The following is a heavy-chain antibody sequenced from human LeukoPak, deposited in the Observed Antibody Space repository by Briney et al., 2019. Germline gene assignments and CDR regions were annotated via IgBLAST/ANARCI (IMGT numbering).Heavy chain of an antibody. CDR2: IIPIFGTA. D-gene: IGHD2-2*01. CDR3: ARVRGPCSSTSCYRGLWFEP. J-gene: IGHJ5*02. CDR1: GGTFSSYA. Sequence: SVKVSCKASGGTFSSYAISWVRQAPGQGLEWMGGIIPIFGTANYAQKFQGRVTITADESTSTAYMELSSLRSEDTAVYYCARVRGPCSSTSCYRGLWFEPWGQGTLVTVSS. V-gene: IGHV1-69*13.